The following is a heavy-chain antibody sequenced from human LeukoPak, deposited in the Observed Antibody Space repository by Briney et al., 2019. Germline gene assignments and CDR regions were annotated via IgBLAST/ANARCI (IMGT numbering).Heavy chain of an antibody. CDR1: GFTFSSYE. CDR3: ASQLISVTVGSR. V-gene: IGHV3-48*03. Sequence: PGGSLRLSCAGSGFTFSSYEMNWVRQAPGKGLEWLSYISSGGSSIYYADPVKGRFTVSRDNARNSLFLQMNSLRAEDTAVYYCASQLISVTVGSRWGQGTLVTVSS. J-gene: IGHJ4*02. CDR2: ISSGGSSI. D-gene: IGHD6-19*01.